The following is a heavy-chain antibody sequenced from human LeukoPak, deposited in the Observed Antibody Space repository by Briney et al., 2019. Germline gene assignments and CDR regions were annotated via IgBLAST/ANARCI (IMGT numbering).Heavy chain of an antibody. V-gene: IGHV1-69*13. D-gene: IGHD3-10*01. CDR1: GGTFSNYD. J-gene: IGHJ4*02. CDR2: IIPIFGTA. Sequence: SVKVSCKASGGTFSNYDISWVRQAPGQGLEWMGGIIPIFGTANYAQKFQGGVTITADESTSTAYMELSSLRSEDTAVYYCASASRITMLRGANDYWGQGTLVTASS. CDR3: ASASRITMLRGANDY.